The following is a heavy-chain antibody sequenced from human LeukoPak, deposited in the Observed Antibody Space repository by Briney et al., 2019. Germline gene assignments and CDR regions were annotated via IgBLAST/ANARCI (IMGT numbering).Heavy chain of an antibody. J-gene: IGHJ4*02. CDR1: GFSFSSYE. D-gene: IGHD5-12*01. Sequence: GGSLRLSCAASGFSFSSYEMNWVRQAPGKGLEWVTFIRYDGTNTYSDSVKGRFTISRDNSKNTVYLQMNSLRTEDTALYYCAKNRWGSVATPDSWGQRTLVTVSS. CDR2: IRYDGTNT. CDR3: AKNRWGSVATPDS. V-gene: IGHV3-30*02.